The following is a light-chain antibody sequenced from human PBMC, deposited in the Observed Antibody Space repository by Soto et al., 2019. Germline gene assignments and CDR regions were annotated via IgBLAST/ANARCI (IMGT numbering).Light chain of an antibody. Sequence: EVVMTQSPATLSVSPGERATLSCRATQSVSSSYLAWYQQKPGQAPRLLIYGASSRATGIPDRFSGSGSGTDFTLTISRLEPEDFAVYYCQQYGSSPVTFGQGTRLEIK. CDR3: QQYGSSPVT. CDR1: QSVSSSY. V-gene: IGKV3-20*01. J-gene: IGKJ5*01. CDR2: GAS.